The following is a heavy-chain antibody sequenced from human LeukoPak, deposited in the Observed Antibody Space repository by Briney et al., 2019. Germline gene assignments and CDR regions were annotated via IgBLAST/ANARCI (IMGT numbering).Heavy chain of an antibody. CDR2: IIPIFSTA. CDR1: GGTFSSYT. CDR3: ARGLAAAVYNWFDP. J-gene: IGHJ5*02. V-gene: IGHV1-69*13. Sequence: GASVKVSCKASGGTFSSYTISWVRQAPGQGLEWMGGIIPIFSTADYAQKFQGRVTITADESTRTAYMELSSLRSEDTAVYYCARGLAAAVYNWFDPWGQGTLVTVSS. D-gene: IGHD6-13*01.